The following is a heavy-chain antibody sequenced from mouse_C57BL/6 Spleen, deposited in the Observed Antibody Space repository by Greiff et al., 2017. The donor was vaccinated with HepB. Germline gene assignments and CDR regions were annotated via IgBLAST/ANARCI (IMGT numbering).Heavy chain of an antibody. V-gene: IGHV1-61*01. J-gene: IGHJ2*01. Sequence: QVQLQQPGAELVRPGSSVKLSCKASGYTFTSYWMDWVKQRPGQGLEWIGNIYPSDSETHYNQKFKDKATLTVDKSSSTAYMQLSSLTSEDSAVSDCARKGEYYGSSHVDYWGQGTTLTVST. CDR2: IYPSDSET. CDR1: GYTFTSYW. D-gene: IGHD1-1*01. CDR3: ARKGEYYGSSHVDY.